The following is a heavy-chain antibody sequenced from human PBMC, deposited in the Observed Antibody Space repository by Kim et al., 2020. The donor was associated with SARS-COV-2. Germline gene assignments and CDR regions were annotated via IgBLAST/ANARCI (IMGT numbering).Heavy chain of an antibody. D-gene: IGHD6-19*01. J-gene: IGHJ4*02. CDR1: GFTFSSYW. Sequence: GGSLRLSCAASGFTFSSYWMHWVRQAPGKGLVWVSVINTDCSSTTYADSVKGRFTISRDNAKNMVYLQMNSLRAEDTAVYYCAGSGWAPDYWGQGTLVTVSS. V-gene: IGHV3-74*01. CDR2: INTDCSST. CDR3: AGSGWAPDY.